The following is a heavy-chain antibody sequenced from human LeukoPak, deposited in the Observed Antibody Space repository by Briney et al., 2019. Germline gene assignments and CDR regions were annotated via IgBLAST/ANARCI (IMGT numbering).Heavy chain of an antibody. CDR2: INPSGGST. J-gene: IGHJ4*02. D-gene: IGHD6-19*01. CDR1: VYTFTSYY. CDR3: ARARGRGAVAGTCGF. Sequence: ASVKVSCKASVYTFTSYYMHWVRQAPGQGLEWMGIINPSGGSTSYAQKFQGRVTMTRDTSTSTVYMELSSLRSEDTAVYYCARARGRGAVAGTCGFWGQGTLVTVSS. V-gene: IGHV1-46*01.